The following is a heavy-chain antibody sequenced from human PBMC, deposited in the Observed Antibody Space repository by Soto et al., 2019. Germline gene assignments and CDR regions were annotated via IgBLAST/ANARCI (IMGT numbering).Heavy chain of an antibody. CDR2: INSDGSST. Sequence: GGSLILSCAASGFTFSSYWMHWVRQAPGKGLVWVSRINSDGSSTSYADSVKGRFTISRDNAKNTLYLQMNSLRAEDTAVYYCARSYDILTGPFDYWGQGTLVTVSS. D-gene: IGHD3-9*01. CDR3: ARSYDILTGPFDY. J-gene: IGHJ4*02. CDR1: GFTFSSYW. V-gene: IGHV3-74*01.